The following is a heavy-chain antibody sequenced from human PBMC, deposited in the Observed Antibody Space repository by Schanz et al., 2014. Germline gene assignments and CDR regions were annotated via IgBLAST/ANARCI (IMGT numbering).Heavy chain of an antibody. CDR1: AAFISRYY. CDR2: VNYIGST. CDR3: ASTHWFGSGTTIVDY. D-gene: IGHD3-10*01. Sequence: QVQLQESGPGLVKPSETLSLTCTVSAAFISRYYWSWVRQAPGKGLEWIGYVNYIGSTKYNPSLVSRVTISADTSKKQFSLKMTSVTTADTAVYYCASTHWFGSGTTIVDYWGQGTLVTVSS. V-gene: IGHV4-59*01. J-gene: IGHJ4*02.